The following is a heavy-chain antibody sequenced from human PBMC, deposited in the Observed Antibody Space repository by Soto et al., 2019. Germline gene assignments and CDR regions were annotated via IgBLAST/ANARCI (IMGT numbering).Heavy chain of an antibody. CDR2: ISGSGGST. V-gene: IGHV3-23*01. Sequence: PGGSLRLACAASGFTFSSYAMSWVRQAPGKGLEWVSAISGSGGSTYYADSVKGRFTISRDNSKNTLYLQMNSLRAEDTAVYYCAKGVSQSIAAAGPFAYWGQGTLVTVSS. CDR3: AKGVSQSIAAAGPFAY. CDR1: GFTFSSYA. D-gene: IGHD6-13*01. J-gene: IGHJ4*02.